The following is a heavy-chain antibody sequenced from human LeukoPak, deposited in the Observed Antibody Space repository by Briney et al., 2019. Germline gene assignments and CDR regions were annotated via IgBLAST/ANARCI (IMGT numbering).Heavy chain of an antibody. V-gene: IGHV1-69*01. Sequence: XIXXXRQAPGQGLEWMGGIIPIFGTANYAQKFQGRVTITADESTSTAYMELSSLRSEDTAVYYCARWGSSGWNNWFDPWGQGTLVTVSS. CDR2: IIPIFGTA. CDR1: X. CDR3: ARWGSSGWNNWFDP. J-gene: IGHJ5*02. D-gene: IGHD6-19*01.